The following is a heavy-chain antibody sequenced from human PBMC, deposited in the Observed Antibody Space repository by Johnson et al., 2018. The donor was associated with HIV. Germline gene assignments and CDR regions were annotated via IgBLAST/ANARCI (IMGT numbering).Heavy chain of an antibody. V-gene: IGHV3-7*05. Sequence: EVQLVESGGGLVQRGGSLRLSCAASGFTFSNYWMSWVRQAPGKGLEWVANINEDGSEEYYVDSVQGRLTVSRDNAKNSLYLQIDSLRADDTAVYYCARDGVYSSPWDAFDIWGQGTMVTVSS. J-gene: IGHJ3*02. D-gene: IGHD6-13*01. CDR2: INEDGSEE. CDR1: GFTFSNYW. CDR3: ARDGVYSSPWDAFDI.